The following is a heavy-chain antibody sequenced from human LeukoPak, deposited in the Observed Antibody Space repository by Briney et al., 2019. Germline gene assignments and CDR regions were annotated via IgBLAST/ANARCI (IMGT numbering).Heavy chain of an antibody. CDR2: ISVYNGNT. J-gene: IGHJ5*02. V-gene: IGHV1-18*01. CDR3: ARDPGSFLSSSGWLNWFDP. D-gene: IGHD6-19*01. CDR1: GYTFTSYG. Sequence: ASVKVSCKASGYTFTSYGISWVRQAPGQGLEWMGWISVYNGNTNYAHNLQGRVTMTTDTSTSTAYMELRSLRSDDTAVYYCARDPGSFLSSSGWLNWFDPWGQGTLVTVSS.